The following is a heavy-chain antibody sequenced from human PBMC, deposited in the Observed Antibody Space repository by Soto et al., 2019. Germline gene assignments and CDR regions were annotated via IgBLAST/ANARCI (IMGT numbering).Heavy chain of an antibody. CDR3: ARYSSNWFQTEGMDV. D-gene: IGHD6-13*01. Sequence: KTSETLSLTCTVSGGSINNYYWNWIRQPAGKGLEWIGRIDASGNSNYNPSLKSRVTMSVDTSKKQFSLKVTSVTAADTAVYYCARYSSNWFQTEGMDVWGQGTTVTVSS. CDR1: GGSINNYY. V-gene: IGHV4-4*07. J-gene: IGHJ6*02. CDR2: IDASGNS.